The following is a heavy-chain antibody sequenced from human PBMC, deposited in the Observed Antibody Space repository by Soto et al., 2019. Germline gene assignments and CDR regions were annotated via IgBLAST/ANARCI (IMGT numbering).Heavy chain of an antibody. Sequence: PGGSLRLSCAASGFTFSSYGMHWVRQAPGKGLEWVAVIWYDGSNKYYADSVKGRFTISRDNSKDTLYLQMNSLRAEDTAVYYCARDDYYDSGGYYDYWGQGTLVTV. CDR3: ARDDYYDSGGYYDY. D-gene: IGHD3-22*01. CDR2: IWYDGSNK. V-gene: IGHV3-33*01. CDR1: GFTFSSYG. J-gene: IGHJ4*02.